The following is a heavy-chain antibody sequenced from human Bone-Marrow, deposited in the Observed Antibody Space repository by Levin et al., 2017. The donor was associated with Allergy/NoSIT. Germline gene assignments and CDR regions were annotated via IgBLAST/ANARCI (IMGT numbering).Heavy chain of an antibody. D-gene: IGHD3-9*01. CDR2: ITWNSGDI. Sequence: GGSLRLSCAASGFTFDDHGMHWVRQAPGKGLEWVSGITWNSGDIGYADSVKGRFTISRDNAKNSLFLQMDSLRAEDTALYYCARVGILTGYADAFDVWGQGTMVTVSS. CDR1: GFTFDDHG. J-gene: IGHJ3*01. V-gene: IGHV3-9*01. CDR3: ARVGILTGYADAFDV.